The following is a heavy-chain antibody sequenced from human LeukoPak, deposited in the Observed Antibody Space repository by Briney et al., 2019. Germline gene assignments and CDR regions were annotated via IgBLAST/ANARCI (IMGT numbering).Heavy chain of an antibody. Sequence: ASVKGSCKASGYTFSSCAINWVRQAPGQGLEYMGWIDTNTGSPTFAQGFTGRYVFSLDTSVSTAYLQISSLKAEDTAVYYCAIHLSDSSGYFSYWGQGALVTVSS. CDR3: AIHLSDSSGYFSY. CDR2: IDTNTGSP. D-gene: IGHD3-22*01. V-gene: IGHV7-4-1*02. J-gene: IGHJ4*02. CDR1: GYTFSSCA.